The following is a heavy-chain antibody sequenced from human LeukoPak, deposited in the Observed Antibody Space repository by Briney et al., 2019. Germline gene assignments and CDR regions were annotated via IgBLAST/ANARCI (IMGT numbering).Heavy chain of an antibody. D-gene: IGHD2-21*02. CDR2: INPNSGGT. CDR1: GYTFTGYY. V-gene: IGHV1-2*02. J-gene: IGHJ4*02. Sequence: ASVKVSCKASGYTFTGYYMHWVRQAPGQGLEWMGWINPNSGGTNYAQKFQGRVTMTRDTSISTAYMELSRLRSDDTAVYYCARSVVVTAPNDYWGQGTLVTVSS. CDR3: ARSVVVTAPNDY.